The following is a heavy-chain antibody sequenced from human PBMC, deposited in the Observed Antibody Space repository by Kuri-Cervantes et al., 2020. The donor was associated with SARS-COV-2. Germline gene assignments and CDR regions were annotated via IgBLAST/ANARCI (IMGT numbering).Heavy chain of an antibody. V-gene: IGHV4-39*07. Sequence: SETLSLTCTVSGGSISSSSYYWGWIRQPPGKGLEWIGSIYYSGSTNYNPSLKSRVTISVDTSKNQFSLKLSSVTAADTAVYYCARVVGSRFSEVRGVMYFDYWGQGTLVTVSS. CDR1: GGSISSSSYY. D-gene: IGHD3-10*01. J-gene: IGHJ4*02. CDR2: IYYSGST. CDR3: ARVVGSRFSEVRGVMYFDY.